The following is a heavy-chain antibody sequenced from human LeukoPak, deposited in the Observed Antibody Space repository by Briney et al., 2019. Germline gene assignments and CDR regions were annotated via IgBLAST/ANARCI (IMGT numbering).Heavy chain of an antibody. CDR3: ARGKSEGDWFDP. Sequence: GGSLRLSCAASGFTFSSYAMHWVRQAPGKGLEWVAAISYDGSNQYYADSVKGRFTISRDNSENTLYLQMNSLRAADTAVYYCARGKSEGDWFDPWGQGTLVTVSS. CDR2: ISYDGSNQ. V-gene: IGHV3-30-3*01. CDR1: GFTFSSYA. D-gene: IGHD1-26*01. J-gene: IGHJ5*02.